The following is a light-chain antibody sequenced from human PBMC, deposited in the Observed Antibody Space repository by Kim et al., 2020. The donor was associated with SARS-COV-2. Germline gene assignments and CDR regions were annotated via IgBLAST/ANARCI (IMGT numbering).Light chain of an antibody. J-gene: IGLJ1*01. CDR1: SSDVGGYKF. CDR2: DVS. CDR3: TSYTGSNFLDV. Sequence: SITISCTGTSSDVGGYKFVSWYQQLPGKAPKLIMYDVSSRPSGISHRFSGSKSGNTASLTISGLQAEDEADYYCTSYTGSNFLDVFGTGTKVTVL. V-gene: IGLV2-14*03.